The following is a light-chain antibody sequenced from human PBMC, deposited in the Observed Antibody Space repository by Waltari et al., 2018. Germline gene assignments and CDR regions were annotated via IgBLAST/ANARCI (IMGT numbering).Light chain of an antibody. CDR3: QSYDSSLRGFYV. V-gene: IGLV1-40*01. J-gene: IGLJ1*01. Sequence: QSVLTPPPSLSGAPGQRVPTPCTGSRSNIGAVYGVQWRQQFPGTAPKLLIYDNTNRPSGVPARFSGSKSGTSASLAITGLQAEDEADYYCQSYDSSLRGFYVFGTGTKVTV. CDR2: DNT. CDR1: RSNIGAVYG.